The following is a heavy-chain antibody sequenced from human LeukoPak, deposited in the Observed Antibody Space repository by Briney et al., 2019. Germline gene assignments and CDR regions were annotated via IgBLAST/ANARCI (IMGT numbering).Heavy chain of an antibody. CDR2: INPGGGST. Sequence: GASVKVSCKASGYTFTSYYMHWVRQAPGQGLEWMGIINPGGGSTSYAQKFQGRVTMTRDTSTSTVYMELSSLRSEDTAVYYCARDLGRWGYCSSTSCYMFDYWGQGTLVTVSS. D-gene: IGHD2-2*02. J-gene: IGHJ4*02. CDR1: GYTFTSYY. V-gene: IGHV1-46*01. CDR3: ARDLGRWGYCSSTSCYMFDY.